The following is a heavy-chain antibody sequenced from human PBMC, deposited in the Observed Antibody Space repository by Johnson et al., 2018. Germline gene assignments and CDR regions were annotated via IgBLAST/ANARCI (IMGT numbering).Heavy chain of an antibody. D-gene: IGHD6-13*01. CDR1: GGSISTYY. V-gene: IGHV4-59*12. J-gene: IGHJ3*02. Sequence: QVQLQESGPGLVKXSETLSLXCTVSGGSISTYYWTWIRQPPGKGLEWIGYIYYSGSTNYNPSLKSRVTISVDTSKNQFSLKLTLVTAADTAVYYCARGRYSRDAFDIWGQGTMVTVSS. CDR2: IYYSGST. CDR3: ARGRYSRDAFDI.